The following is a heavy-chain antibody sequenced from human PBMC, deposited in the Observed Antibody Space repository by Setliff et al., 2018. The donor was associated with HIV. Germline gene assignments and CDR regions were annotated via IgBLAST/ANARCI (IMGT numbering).Heavy chain of an antibody. V-gene: IGHV1-69*13. CDR3: AGGCSGGSCYTGGPRDH. D-gene: IGHD2-15*01. J-gene: IGHJ1*01. CDR2: IIPIFGTA. CDR1: GGTFSSYA. Sequence: GASVKVSCKASGGTFSSYAISWVRQAPGQGLEWMGGIIPIFGTANYAQKFQGRVTISADESTSTAYMELSSLRSEDTAVYYCAGGCSGGSCYTGGPRDHWGQGTLVTVSS.